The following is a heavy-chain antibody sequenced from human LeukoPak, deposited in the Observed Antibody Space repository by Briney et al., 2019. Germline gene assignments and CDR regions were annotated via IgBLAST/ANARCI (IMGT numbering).Heavy chain of an antibody. CDR3: TTAPYCSGGSCYGDYYYYGMDV. V-gene: IGHV3-73*01. Sequence: SGGSLRLSSAASGFTFSGSAMHWVRQASGKGLEWVGRIRSKANNYATAYAASVKGRFTISRDDSKNTAYLQMNGLKTEDTAVYYCTTAPYCSGGSCYGDYYYYGMDVWGQGTTVTVSS. CDR1: GFTFSGSA. J-gene: IGHJ6*02. CDR2: IRSKANNYAT. D-gene: IGHD2-15*01.